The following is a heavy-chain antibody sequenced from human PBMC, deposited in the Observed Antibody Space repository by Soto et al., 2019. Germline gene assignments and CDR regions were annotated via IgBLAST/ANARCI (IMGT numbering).Heavy chain of an antibody. CDR3: TTVKEDITMVRGVIDHFDY. V-gene: IGHV3-20*04. D-gene: IGHD3-10*01. Sequence: GGSLRLSCAASGFTFDDYGMSWVRQAPGKGLEWVSGINWNGGSTGYADSVKGRFTISRDNAKNSLYLQMNSLRAEDTALYYCTTVKEDITMVRGVIDHFDYWGQGTLVTVSS. J-gene: IGHJ4*02. CDR1: GFTFDDYG. CDR2: INWNGGST.